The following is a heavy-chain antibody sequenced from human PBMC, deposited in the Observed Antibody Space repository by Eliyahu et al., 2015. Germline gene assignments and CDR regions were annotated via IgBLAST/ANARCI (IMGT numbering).Heavy chain of an antibody. CDR2: ISYDGSNK. J-gene: IGHJ4*02. CDR3: ARDLMPVEWLSPPDY. Sequence: QVQLVESGGGVVQPGRSLRLSCAAXGFTFXSYGMHWVRQAPGKGLEWVAVISYDGSNKYYADSVKGRFTISRDNSKNTLYLQMNSLRAEDTAVYYCARDLMPVEWLSPPDYWGQGTLVTVSS. D-gene: IGHD3-3*01. CDR1: GFTFXSYG. V-gene: IGHV3-30*03.